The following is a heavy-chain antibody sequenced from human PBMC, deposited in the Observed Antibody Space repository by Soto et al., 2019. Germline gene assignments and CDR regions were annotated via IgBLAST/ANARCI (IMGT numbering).Heavy chain of an antibody. CDR2: ISSSSTI. D-gene: IGHD3-9*01. V-gene: IGHV3-48*01. CDR1: GFTFSSYS. Sequence: GGSLRLSCAASGFTFSSYSMNWVRQAPGKGLEWVSYISSSSTIYYADSVKGRFTISRDNAKNSLYLQMNSLRAEDTAVYYCARSVWHHYDILTGPPAPYYYYYMDVWGKGTTVTVSS. CDR3: ARSVWHHYDILTGPPAPYYYYYMDV. J-gene: IGHJ6*03.